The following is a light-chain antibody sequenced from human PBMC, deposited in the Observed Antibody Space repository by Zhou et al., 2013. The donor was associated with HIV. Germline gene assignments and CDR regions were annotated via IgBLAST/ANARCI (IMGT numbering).Light chain of an antibody. Sequence: DIQMTQSPSSVSASVGDRVTITCRASHRISSSLAWYQQKPGEAPKLLISDASTLQSGVPSRFSGSGSGTDFTLAINSLQPEDFASYFCQQANTFPPTFGQGHDWRLN. CDR3: QQANTFPPT. CDR1: HRISSS. V-gene: IGKV1-12*01. J-gene: IGKJ5*01. CDR2: DAS.